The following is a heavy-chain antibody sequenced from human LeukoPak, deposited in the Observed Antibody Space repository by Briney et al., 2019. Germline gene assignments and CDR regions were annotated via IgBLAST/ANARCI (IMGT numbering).Heavy chain of an antibody. CDR3: ARDRGITIFGMFDP. CDR2: IYYSGST. J-gene: IGHJ5*02. CDR1: GGSISSSRYY. Sequence: SETLSLTCTVSGGSISSSRYYWGWIRQPPGTGLEWIGSIYYSGSTYYNPSLKSRVTISVDTSKNQFSLKLSSVTAADTAVYYCARDRGITIFGMFDPWGQGTLVTVSS. V-gene: IGHV4-39*07. D-gene: IGHD3-3*01.